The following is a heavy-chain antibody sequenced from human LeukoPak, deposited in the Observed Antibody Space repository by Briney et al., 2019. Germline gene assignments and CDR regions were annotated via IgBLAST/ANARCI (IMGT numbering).Heavy chain of an antibody. V-gene: IGHV3-30-3*01. J-gene: IGHJ3*02. CDR2: ISYDGSNK. CDR3: ARPLYSASYWDAFDI. D-gene: IGHD5-12*01. Sequence: HSGRSLRLSCAASGFTFSSYAMHWVRQAPGEGLEWVAVISYDGSNKYYADSVKGRFTISRDNSKNTLYPQINSLRAEDTAVYYCARPLYSASYWDAFDIWGQGTMVTVSS. CDR1: GFTFSSYA.